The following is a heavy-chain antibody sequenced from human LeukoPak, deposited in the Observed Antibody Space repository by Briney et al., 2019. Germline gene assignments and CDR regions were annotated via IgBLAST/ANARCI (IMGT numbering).Heavy chain of an antibody. Sequence: ASVKVSCKASGYTFTSYYMHWVRQAPGQGLEWMGIINPSGGSTSYAQKFQGRVTMTRDMSMSTVYMELSSLRSEDTAVYYCARGGIVVVPAAIDWFDPWGQGTLVTVSS. CDR1: GYTFTSYY. V-gene: IGHV1-46*01. J-gene: IGHJ5*02. CDR2: INPSGGST. D-gene: IGHD2-2*02. CDR3: ARGGIVVVPAAIDWFDP.